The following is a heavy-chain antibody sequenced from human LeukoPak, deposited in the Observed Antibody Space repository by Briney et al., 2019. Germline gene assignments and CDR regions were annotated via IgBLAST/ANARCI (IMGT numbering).Heavy chain of an antibody. V-gene: IGHV3-23*01. CDR2: ISGSGGST. D-gene: IGHD6-19*01. J-gene: IGHJ3*02. Sequence: TGGSLRLSCAASGFTFSSYAMSWVRQAPGKGLEWVSAISGSGGSTYYADSVKGRFTISRDNSKNTLYLQMNSLRAEDTAVYYCAKDSGWYFGAFDIWGQGTMVTVSS. CDR3: AKDSGWYFGAFDI. CDR1: GFTFSSYA.